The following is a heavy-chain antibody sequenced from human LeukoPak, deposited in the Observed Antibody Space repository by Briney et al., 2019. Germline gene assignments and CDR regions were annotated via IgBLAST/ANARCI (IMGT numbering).Heavy chain of an antibody. CDR2: IYYSGST. D-gene: IGHD2-15*01. Sequence: SETLSLTCTVSGGSISSSSYYWGWIRQPPGKGLEWIGSIYYSGSTYYNPSLKSRVTISVDTSKNQFSLKLSSVTAADTAVYYCARDRRYCSGGSCYYFDYWGQGTLVTVSS. CDR3: ARDRRYCSGGSCYYFDY. V-gene: IGHV4-39*07. CDR1: GGSISSSSYY. J-gene: IGHJ4*02.